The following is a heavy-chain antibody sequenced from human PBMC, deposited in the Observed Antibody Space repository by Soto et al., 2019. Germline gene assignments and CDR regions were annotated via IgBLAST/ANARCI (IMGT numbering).Heavy chain of an antibody. CDR3: AAEISQSHSSSGYPVGSAFDI. Sequence: ASVKVSCKASGFTFTSSAVQWVRQARGQRLEWIGWIVVGSGNTNYAQKFQERVTITRDMSTSTAYMELSSLRSEDTAVYYCAAEISQSHSSSGYPVGSAFDIWG. D-gene: IGHD6-13*01. CDR2: IVVGSGNT. J-gene: IGHJ3*02. CDR1: GFTFTSSA. V-gene: IGHV1-58*01.